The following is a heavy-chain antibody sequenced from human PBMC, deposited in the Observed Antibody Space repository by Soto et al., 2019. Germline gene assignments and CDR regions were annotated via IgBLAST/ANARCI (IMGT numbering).Heavy chain of an antibody. CDR1: GFTFSSYA. V-gene: IGHV3-23*01. CDR3: AKDGHRSGWYYFDY. J-gene: IGHJ4*02. CDR2: IGGSGGGT. Sequence: EVQLLESGGDLVQPGGSLRLSCAASGFTFSSYAMTWVRQAPGKGLEWVSGIGGSGGGTYYADSVKGRFTISRDNSKNTLHLQRNSLRAEDTAVYYCAKDGHRSGWYYFDYWGQGTLVTVSS. D-gene: IGHD6-19*01.